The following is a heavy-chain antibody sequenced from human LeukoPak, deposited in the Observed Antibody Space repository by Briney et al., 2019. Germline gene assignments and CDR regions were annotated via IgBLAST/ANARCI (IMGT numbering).Heavy chain of an antibody. V-gene: IGHV3-30-3*01. J-gene: IGHJ4*02. D-gene: IGHD4-17*01. Sequence: GGSLRLSCAASGFTFSSYAMHWVRQAPGKGLEWVAVISYDGSNKYYADSVKGRFTISRDNSKNTLYLQMNSLRAEDTAVYYCARELWSGDYGDYESFDYWGQGTLVTASS. CDR2: ISYDGSNK. CDR3: ARELWSGDYGDYESFDY. CDR1: GFTFSSYA.